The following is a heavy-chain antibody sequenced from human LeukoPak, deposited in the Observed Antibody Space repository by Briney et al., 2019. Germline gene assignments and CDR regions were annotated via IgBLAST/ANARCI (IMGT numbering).Heavy chain of an antibody. J-gene: IGHJ5*02. CDR2: INHSGST. D-gene: IGHD6-19*01. Sequence: SETLSLTCAVYGGSFSGYYWSWIRQPPGKGLEWIGEINHSGSTNYNPSLKSRVTISVDTSKNQFSLKLSSVTAADTAVYYCARRAGTFWFDPWGQGTLVIVSS. CDR1: GGSFSGYY. V-gene: IGHV4-34*01. CDR3: ARRAGTFWFDP.